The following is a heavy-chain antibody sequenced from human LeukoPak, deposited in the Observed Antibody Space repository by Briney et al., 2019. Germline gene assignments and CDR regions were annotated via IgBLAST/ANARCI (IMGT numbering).Heavy chain of an antibody. CDR1: GYIFTSYG. CDR2: ISVHNGYT. CDR3: ARDMRHNRNYDSNAYYYNFQY. V-gene: IGHV1-18*01. D-gene: IGHD3-22*01. Sequence: ASMKVSCKTSGYIFTSYGISWVRQAPGQGLEWMGWISVHNGYTRYARKFQGRVTITTDTSTSTAYMDLRSLRSDDTAVYYCARDMRHNRNYDSNAYYYNFQYWGQGTRVTVSS. J-gene: IGHJ4*02.